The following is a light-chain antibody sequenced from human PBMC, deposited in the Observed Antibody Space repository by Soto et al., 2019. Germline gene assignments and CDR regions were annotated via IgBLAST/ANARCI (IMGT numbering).Light chain of an antibody. CDR2: GAS. V-gene: IGKV1-39*01. Sequence: DVQLTQSPSSLSASVGDRVTITCRASQNINTYLNWYQHKPGKAPNLLIYGASTVDSGVPLRFSGSGSGTDFTLTISSLESEDFATYYCQESYSTQYTFGQGTKLEI. CDR1: QNINTY. CDR3: QESYSTQYT. J-gene: IGKJ2*01.